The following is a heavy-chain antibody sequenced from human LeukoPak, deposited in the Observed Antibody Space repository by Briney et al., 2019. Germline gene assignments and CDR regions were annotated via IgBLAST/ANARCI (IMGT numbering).Heavy chain of an antibody. D-gene: IGHD1-1*01. V-gene: IGHV3-30-3*01. CDR3: ARLEHYYYYGMDV. J-gene: IGHJ6*02. CDR1: GFTFSSYA. CDR2: ISYDGSNK. Sequence: GGSLRLSRAASGFTFSSYAMHWVRQAPGKGLEWVAVISYDGSNKYYADSVKGRFTISRDNSKNTLYLQMNSLRAEDTAVYYCARLEHYYYYGMDVWGQGTTVTVSS.